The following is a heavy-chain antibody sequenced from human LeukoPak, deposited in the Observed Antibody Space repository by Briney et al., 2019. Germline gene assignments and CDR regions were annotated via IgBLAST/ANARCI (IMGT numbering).Heavy chain of an antibody. Sequence: PSETLSLTCTVSGYSISSGYYWVWIRQPPGKGLEWIGSIYQSGTDHNPSLQNRVTISVDTSKNQFSLRLSSVTAADTAVYYCARSNYYFMDVWGKGTTVTVSS. CDR1: GYSISSGYY. V-gene: IGHV4-38-2*02. CDR2: IYQSGT. CDR3: ARSNYYFMDV. J-gene: IGHJ6*03.